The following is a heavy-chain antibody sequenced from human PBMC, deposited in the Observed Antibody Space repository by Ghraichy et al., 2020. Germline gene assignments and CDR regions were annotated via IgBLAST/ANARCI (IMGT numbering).Heavy chain of an antibody. CDR1: GYTFTGYY. CDR3: ARDPSAPYGSGSYYNGNY. D-gene: IGHD3-10*01. Sequence: ASVKVSCKASGYTFTGYYMHWVRQAPGQGLEWMGWINPNSGGTNYAQKFQGRVTMTRDTSISTAYMELSRLRSDDTAVYYCARDPSAPYGSGSYYNGNYWGQGTLVTVSS. CDR2: INPNSGGT. J-gene: IGHJ4*02. V-gene: IGHV1-2*02.